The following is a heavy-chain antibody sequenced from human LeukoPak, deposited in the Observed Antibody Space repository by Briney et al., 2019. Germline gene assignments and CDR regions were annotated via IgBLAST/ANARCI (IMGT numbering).Heavy chain of an antibody. D-gene: IGHD4-11*01. CDR3: AKDAQRGFDYSNSLEQ. CDR1: GFTYSHYG. CDR2: IWSDGTEK. V-gene: IGHV3-33*06. J-gene: IGHJ4*02. Sequence: GRSLRLSCAASGFTYSHYGMHWVRQAPGKGLEWVAVIWSDGTEKYYGDDVKGRFTISRDNSRNTLYLQMNSLRGEDTAVYYCAKDAQRGFDYSNSLEQWGQGTLVTVSS.